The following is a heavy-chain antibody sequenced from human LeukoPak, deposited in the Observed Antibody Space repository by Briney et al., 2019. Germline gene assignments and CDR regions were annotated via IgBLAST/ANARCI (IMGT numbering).Heavy chain of an antibody. J-gene: IGHJ3*02. V-gene: IGHV4-38-2*02. CDR1: GYSISSGYL. CDR3: AKSNGYGLIDI. Sequence: PSETLSLTCTVSGYSISSGYLWGWIRPPPGKGLEWIGSIDGSGSSYYNPSLKSRVTISLDTSRNQFSLKLNSVTAADTAVYYCAKSNGYGLIDIWGQGTMVTVSS. CDR2: IDGSGSS. D-gene: IGHD3-22*01.